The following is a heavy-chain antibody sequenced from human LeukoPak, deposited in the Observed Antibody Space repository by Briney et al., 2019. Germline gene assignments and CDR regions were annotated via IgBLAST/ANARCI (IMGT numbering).Heavy chain of an antibody. J-gene: IGHJ4*02. V-gene: IGHV4-34*01. CDR3: ARGGESGYDF. Sequence: SETLSLTCAVYGGSFSGYYWSWIRQPPGKGLEWIGEINHSGSTNYNPSLKSRVTISVDTSKNQFSLKLSSVTAADTAVYCCARGGESGYDFWGQGTLVTVSS. D-gene: IGHD5-12*01. CDR2: INHSGST. CDR1: GGSFSGYY.